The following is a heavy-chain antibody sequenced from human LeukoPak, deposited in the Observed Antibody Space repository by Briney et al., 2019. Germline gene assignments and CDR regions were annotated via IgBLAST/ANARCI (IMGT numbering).Heavy chain of an antibody. J-gene: IGHJ6*02. CDR3: ARDLEEGAYNYGMDV. CDR2: INPSGGST. Sequence: ASVKVSCKASGYTFTSYYMHWVRQAPGQGLEWMGIINPSGGSTSYAQKFQGRVTMTRDTSTSTVYMELSSLRSEDTAVYYCARDLEEGAYNYGMDVWGQGTTVTVSS. D-gene: IGHD3-16*01. V-gene: IGHV1-46*01. CDR1: GYTFTSYY.